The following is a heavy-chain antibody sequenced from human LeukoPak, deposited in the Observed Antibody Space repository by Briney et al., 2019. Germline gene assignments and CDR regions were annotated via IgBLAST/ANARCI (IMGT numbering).Heavy chain of an antibody. D-gene: IGHD3-10*02. Sequence: GESLKISCKGSGYSFTSYWIGWVRQMPGAGLEWMGIIYPDDSDTRYNPSFQGQVTLSADKSINTAYLQWNSLKASDTAIYYCARHGQGPRVPVDHWGQGTLVSVSS. CDR2: IYPDDSDT. V-gene: IGHV5-51*01. CDR1: GYSFTSYW. CDR3: ARHGQGPRVPVDH. J-gene: IGHJ4*02.